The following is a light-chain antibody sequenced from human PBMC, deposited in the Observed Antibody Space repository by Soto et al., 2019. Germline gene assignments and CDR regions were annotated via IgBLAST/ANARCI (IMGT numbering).Light chain of an antibody. J-gene: IGKJ1*01. CDR1: QYVSSSY. CDR3: QQYTNSGGT. CDR2: SGS. Sequence: EIVLTQSPGTLSLSPGERATLSCRASQYVSSSYLAWYQQKPGQAPRLLMYSGSTRATGIPDRFSGSGSGTDFTLTINRLEPEDFAVYYCQQYTNSGGTFGQGTKVDIK. V-gene: IGKV3-20*01.